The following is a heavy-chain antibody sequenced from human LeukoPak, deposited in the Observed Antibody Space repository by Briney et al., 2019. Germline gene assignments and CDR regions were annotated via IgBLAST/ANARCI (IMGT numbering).Heavy chain of an antibody. CDR1: GFTFSNYA. CDR2: ISYDGTNE. D-gene: IGHD3-16*01. CDR3: ARAPYDYIWGALDY. V-gene: IGHV3-30*04. J-gene: IGHJ4*02. Sequence: GGSLRLSCAASGFTFSNYAMHWVRQVPAKGLEWVAVISYDGTNEYYADSVKGRFTISRDNSESTLDLQMNSLRAEDTAVYYCARAPYDYIWGALDYWGQGSLVTVSS.